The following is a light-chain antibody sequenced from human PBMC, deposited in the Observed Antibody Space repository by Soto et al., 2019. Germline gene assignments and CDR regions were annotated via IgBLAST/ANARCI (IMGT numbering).Light chain of an antibody. CDR3: QQTYSPPFT. V-gene: IGKV1-39*01. Sequence: DIQMTQSPSSLSASVGDRVTIPCRASQRITNSLNWYQQKPGRAPNLLIYAASSLHRGAPSRFSGSGSGTDFTLPISSLQPDDFATYFCQQTYSPPFTFGPGTKVEIK. CDR2: AAS. CDR1: QRITNS. J-gene: IGKJ3*01.